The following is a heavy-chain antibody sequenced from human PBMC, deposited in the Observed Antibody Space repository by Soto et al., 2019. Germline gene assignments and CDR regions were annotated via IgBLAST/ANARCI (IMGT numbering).Heavy chain of an antibody. CDR2: IYSSGRT. Sequence: SETLSLTCTVSGGSIDSDDYYWTWIRQPPGKGLEWIGYIYSSGRTSYNPSLESRLTISIDTSKNQFSLQMNSLRAEDTAVYYCASSSRSSVHWGQGTLVTVSS. V-gene: IGHV4-30-4*02. D-gene: IGHD2-2*01. CDR1: GGSIDSDDYY. CDR3: ASSSRSSVH. J-gene: IGHJ4*02.